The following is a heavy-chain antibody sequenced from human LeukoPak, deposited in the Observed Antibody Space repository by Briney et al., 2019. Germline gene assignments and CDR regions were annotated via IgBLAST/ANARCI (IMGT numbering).Heavy chain of an antibody. CDR1: GGSFSGYY. D-gene: IGHD3-9*01. CDR2: INHSGST. CDR3: AREYYDILTGYRYFDY. Sequence: PSETLSLTCAVYGGSFSGYYWSWIRQPPGKGLEWIGEINHSGSTNYNPSLKSRVTISVDTSKNQFSLKLSSVTAADTAVYYCAREYYDILTGYRYFDYWGQGTLVTVSS. V-gene: IGHV4-34*01. J-gene: IGHJ4*02.